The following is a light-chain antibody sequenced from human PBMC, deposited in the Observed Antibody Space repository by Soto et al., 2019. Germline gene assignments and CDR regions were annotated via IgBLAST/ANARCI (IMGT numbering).Light chain of an antibody. V-gene: IGKV3-20*01. CDR3: QQYGSSLFT. CDR1: QSVSSSY. CDR2: GAS. Sequence: EIVLTQSPGTLSLSPGERATLSCRTSQSVSSSYLAWYQQKPGQTPRLLIYGASTRATGIPDRFSGSGSGTDFTLTISRLEPEDLAVYYCQQYGSSLFTFGPGTTVDLK. J-gene: IGKJ3*01.